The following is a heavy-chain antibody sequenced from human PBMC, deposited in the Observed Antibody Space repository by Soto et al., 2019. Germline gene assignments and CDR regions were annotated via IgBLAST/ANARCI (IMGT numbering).Heavy chain of an antibody. D-gene: IGHD3-10*01. V-gene: IGHV3-30-3*01. Sequence: GGSLRLSCVVSGFTFSSHAMHWVRQAPGKGLEWVAVISYDGNNKNYADSVKGRFTISRDTSKSTLSLQMHSLGPEDSAVYFFARGRFGXFLLGTYDFYGLDVWVEWTTXTVSS. CDR1: GFTFSSHA. J-gene: IGHJ6*04. CDR3: ARGRFGXFLLGTYDFYGLDV. CDR2: ISYDGNNK.